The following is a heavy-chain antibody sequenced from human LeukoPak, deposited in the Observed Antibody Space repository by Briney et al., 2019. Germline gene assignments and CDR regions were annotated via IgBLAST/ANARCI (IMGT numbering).Heavy chain of an antibody. CDR2: ISGSGGST. Sequence: GGSLRLSCAASGFTFSSYAMSWVRQAPGKGLEWVSAISGSGGSTYYADSVKGRFTISRDNSKNTLYLQMNSLRAEDTAVYYCAKIPHQVGPAAMPELNDYWGQGTLVTVSS. CDR3: AKIPHQVGPAAMPELNDY. V-gene: IGHV3-23*01. CDR1: GFTFSSYA. J-gene: IGHJ4*02. D-gene: IGHD2-2*01.